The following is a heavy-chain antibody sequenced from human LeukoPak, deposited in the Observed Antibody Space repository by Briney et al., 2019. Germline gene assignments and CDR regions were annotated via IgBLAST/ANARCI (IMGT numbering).Heavy chain of an antibody. CDR2: ISYDGSNK. CDR1: GFTFSSYA. D-gene: IGHD3-3*01. V-gene: IGHV3-30*04. J-gene: IGHJ4*02. Sequence: GGSLRLSCAASGFTFSSYAMHWVRQAPGKGLEWVAVISYDGSNKYYADSVKGRFTISRDNSKNTLYLQMNSLRAEDTAVYYCARDQYDFWSGYCVYWGQGTLVTVSS. CDR3: ARDQYDFWSGYCVY.